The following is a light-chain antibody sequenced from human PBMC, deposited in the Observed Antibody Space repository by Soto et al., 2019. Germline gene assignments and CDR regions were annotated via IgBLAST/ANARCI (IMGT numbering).Light chain of an antibody. CDR1: QNISYY. V-gene: IGKV1-39*01. CDR2: AAS. CDR3: QQSYSTPLS. J-gene: IGKJ4*01. Sequence: DIQMTQSPSSLSASVGDGVTITCRVSQNISYYLNWYQQKPGKAPKLLIYAASSLQSGVPSRFSVSASGTDFTLTISSLQPEDFATYYCQQSYSTPLSFGGGTKVEIK.